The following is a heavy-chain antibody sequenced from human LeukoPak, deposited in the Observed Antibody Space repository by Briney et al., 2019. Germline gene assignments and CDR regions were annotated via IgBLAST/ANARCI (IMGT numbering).Heavy chain of an antibody. CDR2: IYPNDSDT. J-gene: IGHJ3*01. D-gene: IGHD3-22*01. Sequence: GESLEISCKGSGYNFTNYWIAWVRQMPGKGLEWMGIIYPNDSDTRYEPSFQGHVSISADKSINTTYLKWSSLKASDTAMYFCARPNITYYYDSSGYDGFDVWGQGTMVTVSS. CDR3: ARPNITYYYDSSGYDGFDV. CDR1: GYNFTNYW. V-gene: IGHV5-51*01.